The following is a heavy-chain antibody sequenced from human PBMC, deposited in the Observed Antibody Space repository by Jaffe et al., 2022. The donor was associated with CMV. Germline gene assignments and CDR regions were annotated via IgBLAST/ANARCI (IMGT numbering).Heavy chain of an antibody. J-gene: IGHJ5*02. D-gene: IGHD3-9*01. CDR3: ARIYYDILTGPDRFDP. CDR2: IDWDDDK. Sequence: QVTLRESGPALVKPTQTLTLTCTFSGFSLSTSGMCVSWIRQPPGKALEWLARIDWDDDKYYSTSLKTRLTISKDTSKNQVVLTMTNMDPVDTATYYCARIYYDILTGPDRFDPWGQGTLVTVSS. V-gene: IGHV2-70*15. CDR1: GFSLSTSGMC.